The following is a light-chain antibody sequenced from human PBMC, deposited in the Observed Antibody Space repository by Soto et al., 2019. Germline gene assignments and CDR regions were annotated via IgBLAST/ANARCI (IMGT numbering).Light chain of an antibody. CDR2: DAS. CDR3: QQYKSWPPIT. V-gene: IGKV3-20*01. CDR1: QTVRNNY. J-gene: IGKJ5*01. Sequence: EFVLMHSPGTLSLSTGERATVSCRASQTVRNNYLAWYQQKPGQAPRLLIYDASSRATGIPDRFSGGGSGTDFTLTISSLKSEDYAVYYCQQYKSWPPITFGQGTRLEI.